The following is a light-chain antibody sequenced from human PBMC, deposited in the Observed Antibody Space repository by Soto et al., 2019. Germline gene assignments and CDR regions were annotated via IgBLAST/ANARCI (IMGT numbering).Light chain of an antibody. CDR2: DAS. V-gene: IGKV3-11*01. CDR1: QSVSSY. CDR3: QQRSNWPRYT. Sequence: EIVLTQSPATLSLSPGERATLSCRASQSVSSYLAWYQQKPGQAPRLLIYDASNRATGIPARLRGSGSGTDFTLTSSSLEPEDFAVYYCQQRSNWPRYTFGQGTKLEIK. J-gene: IGKJ2*01.